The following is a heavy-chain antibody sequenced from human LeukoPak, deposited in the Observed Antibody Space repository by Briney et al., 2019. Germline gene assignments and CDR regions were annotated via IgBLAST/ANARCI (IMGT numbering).Heavy chain of an antibody. CDR2: ISWNSGSI. CDR3: AKDKGIGAENHAFDI. CDR1: GFTFDDFA. D-gene: IGHD6-13*01. V-gene: IGHV3-9*01. Sequence: GGSLRLSCAASGFTFDDFAMHWVRQAPGKGLEWVSGISWNSGSIGYADSVKGRFTISRDNAKNPLYLQMNSLRAEDTALYYCAKDKGIGAENHAFDIWGQGTMVTVSS. J-gene: IGHJ3*02.